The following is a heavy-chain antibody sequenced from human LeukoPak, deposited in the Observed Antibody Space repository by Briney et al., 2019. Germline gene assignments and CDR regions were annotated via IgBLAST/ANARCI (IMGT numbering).Heavy chain of an antibody. J-gene: IGHJ4*02. CDR1: GYTFTSCY. V-gene: IGHV1-46*01. Sequence: ASVTVSCKASGYTFTSCYMHWVRQAPGQGLEWMGIINPSGGSTSYAQKFQGRVTMTRDMSTSTVYMELSSLRSEDTAVYYCARANYYYDSSGYQKGYFDYWGQGTLVTVSS. D-gene: IGHD3-22*01. CDR2: INPSGGST. CDR3: ARANYYYDSSGYQKGYFDY.